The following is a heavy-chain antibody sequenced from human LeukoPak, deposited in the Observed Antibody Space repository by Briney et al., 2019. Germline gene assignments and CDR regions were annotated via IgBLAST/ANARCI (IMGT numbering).Heavy chain of an antibody. Sequence: PGRSLRLSCAASGFTVDDYAMHRVRQAPGKGLEWVSGISWNSGSIGYADSVKGRFTISRDNAKNSLYLQMNSLRAEDTALYYCAKDISRITMIVVGAFDIWGQGTMVTVSS. D-gene: IGHD3-22*01. CDR2: ISWNSGSI. V-gene: IGHV3-9*01. CDR1: GFTVDDYA. J-gene: IGHJ3*02. CDR3: AKDISRITMIVVGAFDI.